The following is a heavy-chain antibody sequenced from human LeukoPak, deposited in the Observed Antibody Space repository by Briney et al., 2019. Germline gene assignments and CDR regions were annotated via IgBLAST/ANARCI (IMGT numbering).Heavy chain of an antibody. CDR1: GFTFSSYS. CDR3: ARELYYYGSGSFY. CDR2: ISSSSSYI. J-gene: IGHJ4*02. V-gene: IGHV3-21*01. D-gene: IGHD3-10*01. Sequence: GGSLRLSCAASGFTFSSYSMNWVRQAPGKGLEWVSSISSSSSYIYYADSVKGRFTISRDSAKNSLYLQMNSLRAEDTAVYYCARELYYYGSGSFYWGQGTLVTVSS.